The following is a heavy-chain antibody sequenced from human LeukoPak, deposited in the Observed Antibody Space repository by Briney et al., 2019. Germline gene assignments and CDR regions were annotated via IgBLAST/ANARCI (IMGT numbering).Heavy chain of an antibody. J-gene: IGHJ4*02. Sequence: GESLKISCKGSGYSFTNDWIGWVRQMPGKGLEWMGIVYPGDSRTTHSPSFEGQVTISADKSVNIAYLQWSSLKASDTAVYYCARLRYFDITHYFDYWGQGTLVTVSS. D-gene: IGHD3-9*01. V-gene: IGHV5-51*01. CDR3: ARLRYFDITHYFDY. CDR2: VYPGDSRT. CDR1: GYSFTNDW.